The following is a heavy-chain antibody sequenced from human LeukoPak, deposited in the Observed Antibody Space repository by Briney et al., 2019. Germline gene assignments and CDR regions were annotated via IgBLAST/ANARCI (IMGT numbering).Heavy chain of an antibody. CDR2: INSGGSST. CDR1: QFTFSNYD. J-gene: IGHJ4*02. V-gene: IGHV3-23*03. Sequence: GGPLRLSCAASQFTFSNYDVSWVRQAPGRGLEWVSVINSGGSSTSYADSVKGRFTISRDNSENTVYLQMNSLRAEDTAVYYCAKRGSGLYFDYWGQGTLVTVSS. CDR3: AKRGSGLYFDY. D-gene: IGHD5-12*01.